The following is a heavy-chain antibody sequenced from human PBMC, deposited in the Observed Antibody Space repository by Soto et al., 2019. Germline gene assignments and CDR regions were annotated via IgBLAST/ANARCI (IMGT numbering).Heavy chain of an antibody. CDR1: GYTFTSYY. D-gene: IGHD3-22*01. CDR3: ARAAEYYDSSGSPGAFEI. V-gene: IGHV1-46*01. CDR2: INPSGGST. Sequence: ASVKVSCKASGYTFTSYYMHWVRQAPGQGLVWMGIINPSGGSTSYAQKFQGRVTMTRDTSTSTVYMELSSLRSEDTAVYYCARAAEYYDSSGSPGAFEIWGQGTMVTVSS. J-gene: IGHJ3*02.